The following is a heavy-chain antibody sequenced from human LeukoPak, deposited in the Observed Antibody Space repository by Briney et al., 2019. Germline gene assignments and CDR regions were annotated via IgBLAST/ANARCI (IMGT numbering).Heavy chain of an antibody. CDR2: ISSNGGST. CDR3: ARPYYYDSSAAGY. V-gene: IGHV3-64*01. D-gene: IGHD3-22*01. Sequence: GGSLRLSCAASGFTFSSYAMHWVRQAPGKGLEYVSAISSNGGSTYYANSVKGRFTISRDNSKNTLYLQMDSLRAEDMAVYYCARPYYYDSSAAGYWGQGTLVTVSS. CDR1: GFTFSSYA. J-gene: IGHJ4*02.